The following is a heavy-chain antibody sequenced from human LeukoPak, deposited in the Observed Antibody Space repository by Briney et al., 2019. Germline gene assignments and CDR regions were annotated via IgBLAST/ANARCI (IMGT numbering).Heavy chain of an antibody. D-gene: IGHD3-3*01. CDR2: INHSGST. V-gene: IGHV4-39*07. CDR1: GGSISSSSYY. CDR3: ARGNYDFWSGFLRPYNYYGMDV. J-gene: IGHJ6*02. Sequence: SETLSLTCTVSGGSISSSSYYWGWIRQPPGKGLEWIGEINHSGSTNYNPSLKSRVAISVDTSKNQFSLKLSSVTAADTAVYYCARGNYDFWSGFLRPYNYYGMDVWGQGTTVTVSS.